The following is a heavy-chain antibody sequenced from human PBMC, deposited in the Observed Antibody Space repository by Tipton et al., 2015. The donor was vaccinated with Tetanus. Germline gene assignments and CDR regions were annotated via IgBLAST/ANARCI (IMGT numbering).Heavy chain of an antibody. CDR3: ARDQARGARGWNYFDF. Sequence: TLSLTCSASGVSISGGRYYWSWIRQRPGKGLEWIGDIYSSGSTYTDLSLKGRVTISVDTSKNQFSLRVNSVTAADTAVYYCARDQARGARGWNYFDFWGLGTLVTVSS. CDR1: GVSISGGRYY. CDR2: IYSSGST. V-gene: IGHV4-31*03. J-gene: IGHJ4*02. D-gene: IGHD1-26*01.